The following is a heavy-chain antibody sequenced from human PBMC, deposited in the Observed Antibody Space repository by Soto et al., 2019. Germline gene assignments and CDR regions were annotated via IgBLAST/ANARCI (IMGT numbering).Heavy chain of an antibody. CDR2: IYYSGST. V-gene: IGHV4-61*01. CDR1: GGSVSSGSYY. Sequence: PSETLSLTCTVSGGSVSSGSYYWSWIRQPRGKGLEWIGYIYYSGSTNYNPSLKSRVTISVDTSKNQFFLKLGSVTAADTAVYYCARGRGYYYFDYWGQGTLVTVSS. D-gene: IGHD3-22*01. CDR3: ARGRGYYYFDY. J-gene: IGHJ4*02.